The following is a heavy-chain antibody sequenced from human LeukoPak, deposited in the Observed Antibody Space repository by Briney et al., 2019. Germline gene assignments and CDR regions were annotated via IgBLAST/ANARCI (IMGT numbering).Heavy chain of an antibody. Sequence: SETLSLTCVVYGGAFSGYYWSWIRQPPGKGLEWIGEINHRGSTNYNPSLKSRVSISVDTSKNQFSLKLSSVTAADTAVYYCARGPLEPHWFDPWGQGTLVTVSS. CDR3: ARGPLEPHWFDP. J-gene: IGHJ5*02. CDR1: GGAFSGYY. V-gene: IGHV4-34*01. D-gene: IGHD3-3*01. CDR2: INHRGST.